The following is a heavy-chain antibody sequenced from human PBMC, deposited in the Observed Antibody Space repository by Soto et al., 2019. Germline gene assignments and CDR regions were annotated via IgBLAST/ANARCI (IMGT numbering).Heavy chain of an antibody. CDR3: ATYAHHTFDS. CDR2: IKQDGSEK. CDR1: GFTFSNYW. D-gene: IGHD3-16*01. Sequence: EVQLVESGGGWVQPGGSLRLSCAASGFTFSNYWMSWVRQAPGKGPEWVANIKQDGSEKNYVDSVEGRFTISRDNAKNSLYLQMNSLRAEDTAVYYCATYAHHTFDSWGQGTLVTVSS. V-gene: IGHV3-7*01. J-gene: IGHJ5*01.